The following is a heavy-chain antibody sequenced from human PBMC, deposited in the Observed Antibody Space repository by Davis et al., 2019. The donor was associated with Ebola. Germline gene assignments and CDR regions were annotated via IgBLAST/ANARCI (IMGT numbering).Heavy chain of an antibody. CDR2: MNPNSGNT. CDR1: GYTFTSYD. CDR3: ARDPRDEIYYYYGMDV. Sequence: ASVKVSCKASGYTFTSYDINWVRQAPGQGLEWMGWMNPNSGNTGYAQKFQGRVTMTTDTSTSTAYMELRSLRSDDTAVYYCARDPRDEIYYYYGMDVWGQGTTVTVSS. D-gene: IGHD5-24*01. V-gene: IGHV1-8*01. J-gene: IGHJ6*02.